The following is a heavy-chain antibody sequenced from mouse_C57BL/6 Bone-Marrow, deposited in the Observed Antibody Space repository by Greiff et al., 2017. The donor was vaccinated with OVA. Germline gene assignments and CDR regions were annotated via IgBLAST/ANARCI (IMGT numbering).Heavy chain of an antibody. CDR2: ISSGGGYT. V-gene: IGHV5-6*01. CDR1: GFTFSSYG. J-gene: IGHJ4*01. CDR3: ARLPGWEAMDY. Sequence: EVHLVESGGDLVKPGGSLKLSCAASGFTFSSYGMSWVRQTPDKRLEWVATISSGGGYTYYPDTVKGRFTLSRDNAKNTLYLQMSSLKSEDTAMYYCARLPGWEAMDYWGQGTSVTVSS. D-gene: IGHD1-1*02.